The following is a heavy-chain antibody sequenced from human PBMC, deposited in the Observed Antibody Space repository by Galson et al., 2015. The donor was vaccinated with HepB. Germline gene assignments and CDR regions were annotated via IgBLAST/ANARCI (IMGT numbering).Heavy chain of an antibody. CDR1: GFTFSSYA. Sequence: SLRLSCAASGFTFSSYAMSWVRQAPGKGLEWVSAISGSGGSTYYADSVKGRFTISRDNSKNTLYLQMNSLRAEDTAVYYCANAPSGRGQLLLAWFDPWGQGTLVTVSS. V-gene: IGHV3-23*01. CDR2: ISGSGGST. J-gene: IGHJ5*02. CDR3: ANAPSGRGQLLLAWFDP. D-gene: IGHD2-21*02.